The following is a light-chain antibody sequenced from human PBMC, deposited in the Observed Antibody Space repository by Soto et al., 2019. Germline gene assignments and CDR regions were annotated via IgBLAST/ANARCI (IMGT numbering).Light chain of an antibody. Sequence: EVVLTQSPVTLSLSPGERATLSCRASQSFRCLLAWYQQKPGLAPRLLIYDAYNWATGIPPRFSGSGSGTDFTLTISSLQPEDSAVYYCQQRHMWPSTFGQGTRLEIK. CDR2: DAY. CDR1: QSFRCL. J-gene: IGKJ5*01. CDR3: QQRHMWPST. V-gene: IGKV3-11*01.